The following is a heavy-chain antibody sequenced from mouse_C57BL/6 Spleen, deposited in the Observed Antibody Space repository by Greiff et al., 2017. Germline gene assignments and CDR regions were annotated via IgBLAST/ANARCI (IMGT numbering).Heavy chain of an antibody. J-gene: IGHJ4*01. CDR1: GYKFTDYY. CDR3: ARSTVVNYAMDY. D-gene: IGHD1-1*01. CDR2: INPYNGGT. V-gene: IGHV1-19*01. Sequence: EVQLQQSGPVLVKPGASVKMSCKASGYKFTDYYMNWVKQSHGKSLEWIGVINPYNGGTSYNQKFKGKATLTVDKSSSTAYMELNSLTSEDSAVYYCARSTVVNYAMDYWGQGTSVTVSS.